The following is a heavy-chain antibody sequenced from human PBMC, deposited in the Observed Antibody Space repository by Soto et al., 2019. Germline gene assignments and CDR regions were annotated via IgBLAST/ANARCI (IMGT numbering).Heavy chain of an antibody. CDR2: IYYSGST. Sequence: SETLSLTCTVSGGSISSYYWSWIRQPPGKGLEWIGYIYYSGSTNYNPSLKSRVTISVDTSKNQFSLKLSSVTAADTAVYYCARDMGVATISAFDYWGQGTLVTVS. J-gene: IGHJ4*02. V-gene: IGHV4-59*01. D-gene: IGHD5-12*01. CDR3: ARDMGVATISAFDY. CDR1: GGSISSYY.